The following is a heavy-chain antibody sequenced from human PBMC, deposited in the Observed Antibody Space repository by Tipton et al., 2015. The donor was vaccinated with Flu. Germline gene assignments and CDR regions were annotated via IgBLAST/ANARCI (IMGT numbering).Heavy chain of an antibody. Sequence: TLSLTCTVSGGSITSYYWCWNRQPPGKGLEWIGYIYYSWSTNYNPSLKSRVTISVDTSKNQFSLKLNSVTAADTAVYYCASRKTVTTSLTYFDYWGQGTLVTVSS. V-gene: IGHV4-59*08. D-gene: IGHD4-17*01. J-gene: IGHJ4*02. CDR1: GGSITSYY. CDR2: IYYSWST. CDR3: ASRKTVTTSLTYFDY.